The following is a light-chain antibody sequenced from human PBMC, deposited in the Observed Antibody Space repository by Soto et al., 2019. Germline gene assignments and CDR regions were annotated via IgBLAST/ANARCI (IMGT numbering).Light chain of an antibody. CDR2: DDK. V-gene: IGLV1-40*01. Sequence: QSALTQPPSVSGAPGQRVTISCTGSSSNMGEGYYVNWYQQLPGTAPKLIIYDDKNRPSGVPDRMSGSKSGTSASLAITGLQHEDEADYYCQSYDSRRRGVFGGGTKLTVL. CDR1: SSNMGEGYY. J-gene: IGLJ3*02. CDR3: QSYDSRRRGV.